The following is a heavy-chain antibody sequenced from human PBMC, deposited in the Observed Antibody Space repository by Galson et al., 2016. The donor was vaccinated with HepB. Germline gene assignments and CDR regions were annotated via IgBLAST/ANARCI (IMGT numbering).Heavy chain of an antibody. V-gene: IGHV3-23*01. D-gene: IGHD1/OR15-1a*01. CDR1: GFSFSHYA. CDR3: AKGTTLQVHFGYFDH. CDR2: ISDSGGNT. J-gene: IGHJ4*02. Sequence: SPRLSCAASGFSFSHYALSWVRQAPGKGLEWVAGISDSGGNTYFADSVKGRFTISRDNSRNTLYLQMNSLRVEDTAVYYCAKGTTLQVHFGYFDHWGQGTLVTVSS.